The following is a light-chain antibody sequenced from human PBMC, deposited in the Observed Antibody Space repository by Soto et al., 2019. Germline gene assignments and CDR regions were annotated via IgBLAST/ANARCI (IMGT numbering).Light chain of an antibody. CDR2: TAS. CDR3: QQYHRYIT. V-gene: IGKV1-5*03. Sequence: DIQMTQSPSTLSASVGDRVTITCRASESIDDWLAWYQQKPGKALKLLIYTASSLQSGVPSRFSGSGSGTEFTLTISRLQPDDSATYYCQQYHRYITFGPGTRLEIK. J-gene: IGKJ5*01. CDR1: ESIDDW.